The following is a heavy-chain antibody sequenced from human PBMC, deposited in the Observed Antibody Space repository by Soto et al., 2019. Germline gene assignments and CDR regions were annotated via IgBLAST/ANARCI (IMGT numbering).Heavy chain of an antibody. CDR1: RASIRSGEYY. J-gene: IGHJ4*02. D-gene: IGHD3-22*01. CDR2: IYYSGST. V-gene: IGHV4-30-4*01. Sequence: PSETLSLTCTVSRASIRSGEYYWTWIRQPPGKGLEWIGSIYYSGSTYYNPSLKSRVTISVDTSNNQFSLKLSSVTAADTAVYYCARASYDSSTYYLDYWGQGTLDTVSS. CDR3: ARASYDSSTYYLDY.